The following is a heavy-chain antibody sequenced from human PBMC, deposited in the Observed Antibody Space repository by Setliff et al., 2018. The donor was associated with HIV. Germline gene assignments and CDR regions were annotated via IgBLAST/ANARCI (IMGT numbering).Heavy chain of an antibody. CDR1: GGTFSSYA. J-gene: IGHJ4*02. Sequence: ASVKVSCKASGGTFSSYAISWVRQAPGQGLEWMGGIIPIFGTVRYAQRFQGRVTITADESTSTAYMELYNLRSEDTAMYYCTRGRGIIGALVYWGQGTLVTVSS. CDR2: IIPIFGTV. CDR3: TRGRGIIGALVY. D-gene: IGHD2-21*01. V-gene: IGHV1-69*13.